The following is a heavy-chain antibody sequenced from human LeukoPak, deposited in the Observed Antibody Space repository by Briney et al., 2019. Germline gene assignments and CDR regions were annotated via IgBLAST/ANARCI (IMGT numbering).Heavy chain of an antibody. CDR1: GFTFSDHY. D-gene: IGHD2-15*01. V-gene: IGHV3-72*01. Sequence: GESLRLSCAASGFTFSDHYMDWVRQPPGKGLEWVGRSRKKADSYTTEYAASEKGRFTISRDDSKNALYLQMNSLKIEDTAVYYCVRAPLRCSGGTCRSRFDYWGQGTLVTVSS. J-gene: IGHJ4*02. CDR2: SRKKADSYTT. CDR3: VRAPLRCSGGTCRSRFDY.